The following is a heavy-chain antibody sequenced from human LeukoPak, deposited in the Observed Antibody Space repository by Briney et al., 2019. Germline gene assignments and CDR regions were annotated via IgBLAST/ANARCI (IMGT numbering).Heavy chain of an antibody. D-gene: IGHD5-24*01. CDR3: ATHGRRDGYNSY. Sequence: ASVKVSCKASGYTFTSYGISWVRQAPGQGLEWMGWISAYNGNTNYAQKLQGRVTRTTDTSTSTAYMELRSLRSDDTAVYYCATHGRRDGYNSYWGQGTLVTVSS. J-gene: IGHJ4*02. CDR2: ISAYNGNT. V-gene: IGHV1-18*01. CDR1: GYTFTSYG.